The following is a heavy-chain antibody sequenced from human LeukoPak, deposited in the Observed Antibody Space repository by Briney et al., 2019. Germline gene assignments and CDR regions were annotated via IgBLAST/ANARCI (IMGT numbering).Heavy chain of an antibody. V-gene: IGHV4-59*01. D-gene: IGHD6-19*01. CDR3: ARASSSAWYADY. CDR2: MYYSGAT. CDR1: GGSISNYY. J-gene: IGHJ4*02. Sequence: SETLSLTCTISGGSISNYYWSWIRQAPGKGLEWIGYMYYSGATNYNPSLKSRVTTSVDTAKNQFSLRLSSVTAADTAVYYCARASSSAWYADYWGQGTLVIVSS.